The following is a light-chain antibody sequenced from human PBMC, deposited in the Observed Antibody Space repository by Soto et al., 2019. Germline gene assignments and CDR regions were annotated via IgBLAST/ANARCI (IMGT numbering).Light chain of an antibody. J-gene: IGLJ1*01. CDR3: AAWDDNLNGYV. Sequence: HSVLTKPPSASGIPGQRVTISCSGSSSNIGSNSVSWYQQLPGTAPKLVMYSNNQWPSGVPDRFSGSKSGTSASLAISGLQSEDEADYYCAAWDDNLNGYVFGTGTKVTVL. V-gene: IGLV1-44*01. CDR1: SSNIGSNS. CDR2: SNN.